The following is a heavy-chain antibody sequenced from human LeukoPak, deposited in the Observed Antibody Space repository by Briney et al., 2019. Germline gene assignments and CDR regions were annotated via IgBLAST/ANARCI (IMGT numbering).Heavy chain of an antibody. Sequence: SETLSLTCAVYGGSFSGYYWSWIRQPPGKGLEWIGEINHSGSTNYNPSLKSRVTISVDTSKNQFSLKLSSVTAADTAVYYCARSYSSGWYWLFDYWGQGTLVTVSS. CDR1: GGSFSGYY. D-gene: IGHD6-19*01. CDR3: ARSYSSGWYWLFDY. V-gene: IGHV4-34*01. J-gene: IGHJ4*02. CDR2: INHSGST.